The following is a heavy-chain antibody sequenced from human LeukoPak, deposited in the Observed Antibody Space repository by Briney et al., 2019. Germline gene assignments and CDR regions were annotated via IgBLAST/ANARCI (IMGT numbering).Heavy chain of an antibody. CDR2: IGTAGDT. D-gene: IGHD6-13*01. CDR1: GFTFSSYD. CDR3: ARLAAPTRYFDL. Sequence: GGSLRLSCAASGFTFSSYDMHWVRQATGKGLEWVSAIGTAGDTYYPGSVKGRFTISRENAKNSLYLQMNSLRAGDTAVYYCARLAAPTRYFDLWGRGTLVTVSS. V-gene: IGHV3-13*01. J-gene: IGHJ2*01.